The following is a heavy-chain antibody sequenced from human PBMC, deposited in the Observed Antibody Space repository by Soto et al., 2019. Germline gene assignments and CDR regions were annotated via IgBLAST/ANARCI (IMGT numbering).Heavy chain of an antibody. D-gene: IGHD4-4*01. V-gene: IGHV1-69*18. CDR3: ARVVMTTVPATYYYGMDV. CDR1: GGTFSSYA. J-gene: IGHJ6*02. CDR2: ITPLSGTT. Sequence: QVQLVQSGAEVKKPGSSVTVSCKASGGTFSSYAISWVRQAPGQGLEWMGRITPLSGTTNYAQKFQGRVTITADGSTSTAYMEVTNLTSVDTAVYYCARVVMTTVPATYYYGMDVWGLGTSVIVS.